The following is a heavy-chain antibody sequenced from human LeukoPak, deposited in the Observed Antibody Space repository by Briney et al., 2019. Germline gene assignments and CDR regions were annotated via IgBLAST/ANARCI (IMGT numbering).Heavy chain of an antibody. CDR2: INPSGGST. CDR3: ARATNWFDP. V-gene: IGHV1-46*01. CDR1: GYTFTSYD. J-gene: IGHJ5*02. Sequence: ASVKVSCKASGYTFTSYDINWVRQATGQGLEWMGIINPSGGSTSYAQKFQGRVTMTRDMSTSTVYMELSSLRSEDTAVYYCARATNWFDPWGQGTLVTVSS.